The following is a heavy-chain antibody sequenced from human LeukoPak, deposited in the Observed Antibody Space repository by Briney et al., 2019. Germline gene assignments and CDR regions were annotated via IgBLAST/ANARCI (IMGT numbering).Heavy chain of an antibody. CDR2: ISGSGGST. J-gene: IGHJ4*02. CDR3: AKASWDSFDRYYFDY. Sequence: PGGSLRLSCAASGLSSNSYAMSWVRQAPGKGLEWVSRISGSGGSTYYADSVKGRFTISRDNSKNTLNLQMTSLRAEDSAVYYCAKASWDSFDRYYFDYWGQGTLVTVSS. D-gene: IGHD3-9*01. V-gene: IGHV3-23*01. CDR1: GLSSNSYA.